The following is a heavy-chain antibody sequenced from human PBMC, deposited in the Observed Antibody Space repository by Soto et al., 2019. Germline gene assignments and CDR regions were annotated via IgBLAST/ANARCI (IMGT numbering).Heavy chain of an antibody. D-gene: IGHD6-13*01. CDR2: IYYSGST. V-gene: IGHV4-31*03. J-gene: IGHJ4*02. CDR3: ARSFGVAAAGPFDY. Sequence: SETLSLTCTVSGGSISSGGYYWSWIRQHPGKGLEWIGYIYYSGSTYYNPSLKSRVTISVDTSKNQFSLKLSSVTAADTAVYYRARSFGVAAAGPFDYWGQGTLVTVSS. CDR1: GGSISSGGYY.